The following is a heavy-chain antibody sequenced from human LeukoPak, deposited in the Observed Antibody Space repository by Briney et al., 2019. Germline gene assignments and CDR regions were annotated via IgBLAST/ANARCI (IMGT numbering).Heavy chain of an antibody. CDR3: AREGGSGLGASDP. CDR2: INPNSGDT. V-gene: IGHV1-2*02. Sequence: ASVKVSCKPSGYSFTAYYMHLVRQAPGQGLEWMGWINPNSGDTKYAQNFQDRVTMTWDTSVSTAYMELSSLTSDDTAVYYCAREGGSGLGASDPWGQGTLVTVSS. CDR1: GYSFTAYY. D-gene: IGHD2-15*01. J-gene: IGHJ5*02.